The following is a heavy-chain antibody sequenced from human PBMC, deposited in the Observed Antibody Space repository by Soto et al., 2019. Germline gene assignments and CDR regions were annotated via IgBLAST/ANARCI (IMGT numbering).Heavy chain of an antibody. Sequence: QVQLQQWGAGLLKPSETLSLTCAVYGGSFSGYYWSWIRQPPGKGLEWIGEINHSGSTNYNPSLKSPVTISVDTSKNQFSLKLSSVTAADTAVYYCAREACSGGSCYQNYFDYWGQGTLVTVSS. CDR1: GGSFSGYY. J-gene: IGHJ4*02. CDR3: AREACSGGSCYQNYFDY. CDR2: INHSGST. V-gene: IGHV4-34*01. D-gene: IGHD2-15*01.